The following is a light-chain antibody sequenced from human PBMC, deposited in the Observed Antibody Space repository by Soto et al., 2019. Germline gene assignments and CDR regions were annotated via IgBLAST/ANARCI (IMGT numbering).Light chain of an antibody. CDR2: GAS. CDR3: QQYDSSPRT. Sequence: EIVLTQSPGTLSLSPGERATLSCRASQSVSSSYLAWYQQKPGQAPRLLIYGASTRATGTPARFSGSGSGTEFTLTISSLQSEDFAVYWCQQYDSSPRTFGQGTKVDIK. V-gene: IGKV3-20*01. CDR1: QSVSSSY. J-gene: IGKJ1*01.